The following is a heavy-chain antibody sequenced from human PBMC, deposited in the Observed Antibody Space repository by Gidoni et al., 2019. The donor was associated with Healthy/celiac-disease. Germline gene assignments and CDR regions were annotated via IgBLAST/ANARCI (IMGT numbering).Heavy chain of an antibody. CDR3: ASQLLRYFDWLLYGV. Sequence: QLQLQESGPGLVKPSETLSLTCTVSGCSISSSSYYWGWIRQAPGKGLEWIGSIYYSGSTYYNPSLKSRVTISVDTSKNQFSLKLSSVTAADTAVYYCASQLLRYFDWLLYGVWGQGTMVTVSS. V-gene: IGHV4-39*01. CDR2: IYYSGST. D-gene: IGHD3-9*01. CDR1: GCSISSSSYY. J-gene: IGHJ3*01.